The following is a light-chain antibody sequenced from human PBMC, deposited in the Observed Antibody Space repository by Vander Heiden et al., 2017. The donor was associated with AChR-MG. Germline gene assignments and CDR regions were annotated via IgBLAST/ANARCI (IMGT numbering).Light chain of an antibody. Sequence: DIVMTQTPLSLSVTPGQPAAISCKSRQSLQHSDGKTYLSWYLQKPGQSPQLLIYEVSSRFSGVSDRFSGTGSGTDFTLKISPVEAEDVGTYYCLEGVFLKTFGQGTKVEIK. CDR1: QSLQHSDGKTY. CDR2: EVS. V-gene: IGKV2-29*02. CDR3: LEGVFLKT. J-gene: IGKJ1*01.